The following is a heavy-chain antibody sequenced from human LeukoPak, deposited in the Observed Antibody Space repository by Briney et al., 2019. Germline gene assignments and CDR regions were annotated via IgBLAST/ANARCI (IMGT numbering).Heavy chain of an antibody. Sequence: GGSLRLSCAASGFTVSSNYMSWVRQAPGKGLEWVSVIYSGSSTYYADSVKGRFTISRDNSKNTLYLQMNSLRAEDTAVYYCARVPVDSSSWAFDYWGQGTLVTVSS. J-gene: IGHJ4*02. CDR2: IYSGSST. D-gene: IGHD6-13*01. CDR1: GFTVSSNY. V-gene: IGHV3-66*02. CDR3: ARVPVDSSSWAFDY.